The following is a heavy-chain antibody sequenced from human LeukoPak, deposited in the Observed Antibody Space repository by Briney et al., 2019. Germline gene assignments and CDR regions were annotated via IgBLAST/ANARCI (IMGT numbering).Heavy chain of an antibody. J-gene: IGHJ4*02. V-gene: IGHV3-30-3*01. D-gene: IGHD3-3*01. Sequence: PGGSLRLSCAASGFTFSSYAMHWVRQAPGKGLEWVAVISYDGSNKYYADSVKGRFTISRDNSKNTLYLQMNSLRAEDTAVYYCAKGRGRLFAEWLSEGDYFDYWGQGTLVTVSS. CDR1: GFTFSSYA. CDR3: AKGRGRLFAEWLSEGDYFDY. CDR2: ISYDGSNK.